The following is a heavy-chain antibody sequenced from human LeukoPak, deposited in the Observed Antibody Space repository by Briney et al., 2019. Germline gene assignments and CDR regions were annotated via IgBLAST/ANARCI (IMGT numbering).Heavy chain of an antibody. Sequence: SETLSLTCIVSGASVITDDYYWGWVRQPPGKGLEWLGSTYRIPPLKSRVTISVDTSRNQFSLRLRSVTAADTAVYYCARGNVLLWFGELSLDAFDIWGQGTMVAVSS. J-gene: IGHJ3*02. D-gene: IGHD3-10*01. V-gene: IGHV4-39*07. CDR1: GASVITDDYY. CDR2: T. CDR3: ARGNVLLWFGELSLDAFDI.